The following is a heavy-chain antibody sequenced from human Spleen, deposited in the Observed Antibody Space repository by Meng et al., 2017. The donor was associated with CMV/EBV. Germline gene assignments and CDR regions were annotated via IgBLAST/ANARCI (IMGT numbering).Heavy chain of an antibody. Sequence: TLSSAGKHWFRQAPGKGLEWVAYIRSDGSKRYYADSVEGRFTISRNNSKNTLYLQMKSLGDEDTAVYYCVRDMGYCSITSCYTFDYWGQGTLVTVSS. CDR2: IRSDGSKR. CDR3: VRDMGYCSITSCYTFDY. D-gene: IGHD2-2*02. J-gene: IGHJ4*02. V-gene: IGHV3-30*02. CDR1: TLSSAG.